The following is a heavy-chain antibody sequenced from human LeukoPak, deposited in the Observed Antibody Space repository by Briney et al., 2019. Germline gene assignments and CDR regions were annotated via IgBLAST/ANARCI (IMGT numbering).Heavy chain of an antibody. J-gene: IGHJ4*02. Sequence: PGGSLRLSCAASGFTFEDYGMSWVRQAPGKVLEWVSGISWGGGSTGSADSVKGRFTISRDIAKNSLYLQMNSLRAEDTALYYCARDMAYCSSTSCPLGYWGQGTLVTVSS. CDR2: ISWGGGST. CDR3: ARDMAYCSSTSCPLGY. D-gene: IGHD2-2*01. CDR1: GFTFEDYG. V-gene: IGHV3-20*04.